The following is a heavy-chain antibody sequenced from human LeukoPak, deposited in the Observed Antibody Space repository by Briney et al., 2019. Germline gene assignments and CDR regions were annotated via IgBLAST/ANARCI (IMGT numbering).Heavy chain of an antibody. V-gene: IGHV4-39*01. CDR3: VRRYSDIVTGYLYYFDY. D-gene: IGHD3-9*01. Sequence: SETLSLTCTVSGDSISSNDYYWGWLRQPPGKGLEWIGDIYYSGNTYYNPSLKSRVTISVDTSKDQFSLKLSSVTAADTAVYYCVRRYSDIVTGYLYYFDYWGRGTLVTVSS. CDR2: IYYSGNT. J-gene: IGHJ4*02. CDR1: GDSISSNDYY.